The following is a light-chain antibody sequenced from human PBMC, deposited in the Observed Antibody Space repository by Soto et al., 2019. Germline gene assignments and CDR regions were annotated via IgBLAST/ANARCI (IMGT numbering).Light chain of an antibody. CDR2: GAS. V-gene: IGKV3-11*01. J-gene: IGKJ1*01. Sequence: EIVLTQSPATLSLSPGERATLSCWASQSVSNSLALFQQRPGQAPRLLIYGASDRATGIPARFSGTGSGTDFTLTISSLEPEDFAVYYCQQRAKWPRTFGQGTKVEIK. CDR1: QSVSNS. CDR3: QQRAKWPRT.